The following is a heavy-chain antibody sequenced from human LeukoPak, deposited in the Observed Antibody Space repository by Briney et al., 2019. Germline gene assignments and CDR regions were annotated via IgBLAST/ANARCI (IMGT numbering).Heavy chain of an antibody. V-gene: IGHV1-69*13. Sequence: ASVKVSCKASGGTXSNSAISGVRQTPGQGLEWMGGIIPIFGTSNHAQEFQGRVTITADESTSTVYMELISLRSEDTAVYYCARRAATGSPFDFWGQGTLVTVSS. J-gene: IGHJ4*02. CDR2: IIPIFGTS. CDR3: ARRAATGSPFDF. D-gene: IGHD6-13*01. CDR1: GGTXSNSA.